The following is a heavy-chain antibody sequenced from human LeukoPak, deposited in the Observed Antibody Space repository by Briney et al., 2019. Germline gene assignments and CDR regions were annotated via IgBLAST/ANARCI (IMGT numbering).Heavy chain of an antibody. CDR2: ISYDGSNK. CDR1: GFTFSSYG. J-gene: IGHJ2*01. Sequence: GRSLRLSCAASGFTFSSYGMHWVRQAPGKGLEWVAVISYDGSNKYYADSVKGRFTISRDNSKNTLYLQMNSLRAEDTAVYHCAKDLQYCSGGSCYPYRHWYFDLWGRGTLVTVSS. D-gene: IGHD2-15*01. CDR3: AKDLQYCSGGSCYPYRHWYFDL. V-gene: IGHV3-30*18.